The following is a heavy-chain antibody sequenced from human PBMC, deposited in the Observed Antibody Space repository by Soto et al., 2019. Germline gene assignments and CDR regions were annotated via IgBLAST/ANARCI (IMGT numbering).Heavy chain of an antibody. CDR1: GFSFSLFW. J-gene: IGHJ4*02. CDR3: ARTGWKKSSYYFDY. D-gene: IGHD3-16*01. V-gene: IGHV3-7*03. Sequence: PGGYLRLSCAASGFSFSLFWMSWVRQTPGKGLEWVANINEDGSEKFFADSVKGRFTISRDNAKNSLSLQMNSLTADDTAVYYCARTGWKKSSYYFDYWGQGTLVTV. CDR2: INEDGSEK.